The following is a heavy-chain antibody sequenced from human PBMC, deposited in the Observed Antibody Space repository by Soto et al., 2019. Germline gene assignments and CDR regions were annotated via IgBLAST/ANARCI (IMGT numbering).Heavy chain of an antibody. CDR3: ARGNGGVVVPAAIILYGMDV. D-gene: IGHD2-2*01. J-gene: IGHJ6*02. CDR1: GFTFSSYW. V-gene: IGHV3-74*01. Sequence: PGGSLRLSCAASGFTFSSYWMHWVRQAPGKGLVWVSRINSDGSSTSYADSVKGRFTISRDNAKNTLYLQMNSLRAEDTAVYYCARGNGGVVVPAAIILYGMDVWGQGTTVTVSS. CDR2: INSDGSST.